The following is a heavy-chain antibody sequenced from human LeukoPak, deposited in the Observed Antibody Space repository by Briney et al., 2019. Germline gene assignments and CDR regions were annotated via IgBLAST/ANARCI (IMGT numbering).Heavy chain of an antibody. CDR2: IKEDGSDK. V-gene: IGHV3-7*01. CDR3: ARWVYGVGNDY. J-gene: IGHJ4*02. D-gene: IGHD2-8*01. CDR1: GFTFSNYW. Sequence: GGSLRLSCAASGFTFSNYWMTWVRQAPGKGLEWVVNIKEDGSDKYQVDTVKGRFTISRDNTKNSLFLHMNSLRAEDTAVYYCARWVYGVGNDYWGQGTLVTVSS.